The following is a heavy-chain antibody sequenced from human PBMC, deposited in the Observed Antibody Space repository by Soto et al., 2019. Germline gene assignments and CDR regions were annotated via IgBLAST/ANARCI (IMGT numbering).Heavy chain of an antibody. D-gene: IGHD2-21*02. CDR3: ARSIVVVTALDY. Sequence: QGQLVQSGAEAKKPGASVKVSCKASGYTFTSYAMHWVRQAPGQRLEWMGWINAGNGNTKYSQKFQGRVTITRDTSASTAYMELSSLRSEDTAVFYCARSIVVVTALDYWGQGTLVTVSS. J-gene: IGHJ4*02. V-gene: IGHV1-3*01. CDR2: INAGNGNT. CDR1: GYTFTSYA.